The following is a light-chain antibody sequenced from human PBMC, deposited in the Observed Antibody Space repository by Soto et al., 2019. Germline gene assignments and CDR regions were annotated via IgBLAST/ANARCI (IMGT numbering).Light chain of an antibody. J-gene: IGKJ2*01. V-gene: IGKV3-15*01. Sequence: EIVMTQSPATLSVSPGERATLSCRASQSVSSNLAWYQQKPGQAPRLLIYGASTRATGIPARFSGSGSGTEFTLTISSLQSEDFAVYYWHQYNNWETFGQGTKLEIK. CDR1: QSVSSN. CDR2: GAS. CDR3: HQYNNWET.